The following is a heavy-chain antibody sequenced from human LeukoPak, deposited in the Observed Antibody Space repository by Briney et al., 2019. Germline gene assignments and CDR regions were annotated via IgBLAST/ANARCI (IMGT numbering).Heavy chain of an antibody. V-gene: IGHV3-21*01. J-gene: IGHJ4*02. CDR1: GFMFSPTG. CDR2: IDSSNRP. D-gene: IGHD6-19*01. Sequence: GGPLRLSCAASGFMFSPTGMTWVRQAPGKGLEWVATIDSSNRPSYIDSVKGRFTVSRDNSKSSVHLQMNSLRVEDTALYYCARDGSAWSRDYWGQGTLVTVSS. CDR3: ARDGSAWSRDY.